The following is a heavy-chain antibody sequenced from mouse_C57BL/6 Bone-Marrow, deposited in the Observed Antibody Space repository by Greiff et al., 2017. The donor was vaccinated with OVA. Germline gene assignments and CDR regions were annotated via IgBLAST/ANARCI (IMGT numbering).Heavy chain of an antibody. Sequence: QVQLQQSGPELVKPGASVKISCKASGYAFRSSWLNWVKQRPGKGLEWIGRIYPGDGDTNYNGKFKGKATLTADKSSSTAYMQLSSLTSEDSAVYFCAARIYYYGSFYAMDYWGQGTSVTVSS. V-gene: IGHV1-82*01. J-gene: IGHJ4*01. CDR1: GYAFRSSW. D-gene: IGHD1-1*01. CDR2: IYPGDGDT. CDR3: AARIYYYGSFYAMDY.